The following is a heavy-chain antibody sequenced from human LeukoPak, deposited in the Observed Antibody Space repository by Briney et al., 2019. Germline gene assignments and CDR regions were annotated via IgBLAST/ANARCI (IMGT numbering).Heavy chain of an antibody. CDR3: ARGRNYYGSGCYYHFDY. V-gene: IGHV1-2*04. CDR1: GYTFTGYY. D-gene: IGHD3-10*01. CDR2: INPNSGGT. Sequence: GASVKASCKASGYTFTGYYMIWVRRAPGQGLGWLGWINPNSGGTNYAQKFQGWVTMTRDTTISTAYMELSRLRSDDTAVYYCARGRNYYGSGCYYHFDYWGQGTLVTVSS. J-gene: IGHJ4*02.